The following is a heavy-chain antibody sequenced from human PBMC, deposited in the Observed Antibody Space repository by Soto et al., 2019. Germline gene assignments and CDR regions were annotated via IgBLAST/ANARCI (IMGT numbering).Heavy chain of an antibody. V-gene: IGHV1-3*01. CDR3: AIVGRPPLGYWYFDL. D-gene: IGHD1-26*01. CDR2: INAGNGNT. J-gene: IGHJ2*01. CDR1: GYTFTSYA. Sequence: ASVKVSCKASGYTFTSYAMHWVRQAPGQRLEWMGWINAGNGNTKYSQKFQGRVTITRDTSASTAYMELSSLRSEDTAVYYCAIVGRPPLGYWYFDLWGRGTLVTGSS.